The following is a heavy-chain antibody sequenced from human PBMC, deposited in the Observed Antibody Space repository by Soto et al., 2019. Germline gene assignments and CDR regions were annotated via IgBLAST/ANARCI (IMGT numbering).Heavy chain of an antibody. CDR1: GYTFTSYA. V-gene: IGHV1-3*05. D-gene: IGHD6-13*01. Sequence: QVQLVQSGAEERKPGASVKVSCKASGYTFTSYAMHWVRQAPGQRLEWMGWINAGNGNTKYSQKFQGRVTITRDTSARPAHMELSSLRSEDTAVNYCARWAAGFDSWGQGTLVTVSS. J-gene: IGHJ4*02. CDR2: INAGNGNT. CDR3: ARWAAGFDS.